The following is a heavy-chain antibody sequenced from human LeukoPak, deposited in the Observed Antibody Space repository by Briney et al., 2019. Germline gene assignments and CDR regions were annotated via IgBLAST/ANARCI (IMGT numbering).Heavy chain of an antibody. J-gene: IGHJ6*02. D-gene: IGHD2-15*01. CDR1: GGSLSSSSNY. Sequence: SETLSLTCTVSGGSLSSSSNYWGWIRQPPGKGLEWIGSIYYSGSTYYNPSLKSRVTISVDTSKNQFSLKLSSVTAADTAVYYCARHRHLAAHYYYGMDVWGQGTTVTVSS. CDR2: IYYSGST. CDR3: ARHRHLAAHYYYGMDV. V-gene: IGHV4-39*01.